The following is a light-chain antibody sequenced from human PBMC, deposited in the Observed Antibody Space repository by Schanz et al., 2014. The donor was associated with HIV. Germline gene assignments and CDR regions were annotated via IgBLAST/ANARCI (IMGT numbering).Light chain of an antibody. J-gene: IGKJ4*02. CDR3: HHYGDSRGT. CDR2: GAS. V-gene: IGKV3-20*01. Sequence: EIVLTQSPGTLSLSPGERATLSCRASQSVSSSYLAWYQQKPGQAPRLLIYGASSRATGIPDRFSGSGSGTDFTLTIIRLEPEDFAVYYCHHYGDSRGTFGGGTEVDI. CDR1: QSVSSSY.